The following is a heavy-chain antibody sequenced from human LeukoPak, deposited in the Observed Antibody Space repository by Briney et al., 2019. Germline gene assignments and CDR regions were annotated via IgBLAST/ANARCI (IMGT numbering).Heavy chain of an antibody. Sequence: KPSDTLSLTCTVSGGAINSYYWIGIRQPPGKGREWVGDIYYSGGTKYNPSLMSRVTIADDRAQNQFSLGLKSVALADSGVYCWWTDGLYHRSGYYMDSWGQGTLVIVSS. CDR2: IYYSGGT. D-gene: IGHD3-22*01. J-gene: IGHJ4*02. CDR3: WTDGLYHRSGYYMDS. V-gene: IGHV4-59*07. CDR1: GGAINSYY.